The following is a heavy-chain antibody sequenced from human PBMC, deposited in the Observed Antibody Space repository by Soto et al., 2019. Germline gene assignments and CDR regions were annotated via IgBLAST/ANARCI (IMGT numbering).Heavy chain of an antibody. V-gene: IGHV4-61*01. D-gene: IGHD3-22*01. CDR3: ARVPLYYYDSSGSPGAFFFDY. Sequence: SETLSLTCTVSGGSVSSGSYYWSWIRQPPGKGLEWIGYTYYSGSTNYNPSLKSRVTISVDTSKNQFSLKLSSVTAADTAVYYCARVPLYYYDSSGSPGAFFFDYWGQGTLVTVSS. CDR1: GGSVSSGSYY. CDR2: TYYSGST. J-gene: IGHJ4*02.